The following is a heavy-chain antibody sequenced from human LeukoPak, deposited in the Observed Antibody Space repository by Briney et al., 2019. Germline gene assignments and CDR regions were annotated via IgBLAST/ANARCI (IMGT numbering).Heavy chain of an antibody. J-gene: IGHJ4*02. CDR2: IYSGGST. CDR1: GFTVSRNY. CDR3: ARDAAYNWNYVDY. Sequence: TGGSLRLSCAASGFTVSRNYMSWVRQAPGKGLEWVSEIYSGGSTYYAASVKGRFSIYRDNSRNTLYLQMDSLRVEDTAVYYCARDAAYNWNYVDYWGQGTLVTVSS. V-gene: IGHV3-53*05. D-gene: IGHD1-20*01.